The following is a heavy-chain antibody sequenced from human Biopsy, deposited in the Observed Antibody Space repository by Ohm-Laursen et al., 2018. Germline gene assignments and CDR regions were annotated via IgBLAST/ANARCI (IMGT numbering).Heavy chain of an antibody. CDR1: GYTLISLG. J-gene: IGHJ4*02. D-gene: IGHD3-22*01. CDR2: IGGYNGDP. CDR3: ARGEKYDSRGY. Sequence: SVKVSCKASGYTLISLGITWVRQAPGQGLEWVGYIGGYNGDPKYAQKCQGRVTMNTDTSTSTDYMELRSLRSDDTAFYYCARGEKYDSRGYWGPGTLVTVSS. V-gene: IGHV1-18*01.